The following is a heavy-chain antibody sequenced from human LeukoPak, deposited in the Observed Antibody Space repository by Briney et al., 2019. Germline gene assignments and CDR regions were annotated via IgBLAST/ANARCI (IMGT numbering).Heavy chain of an antibody. V-gene: IGHV1-2*02. J-gene: IGHJ4*02. CDR1: GYTFTGYY. Sequence: ASVKVSCKASGYTFTGYYMHWVRQAPGQGLEWMGWTNPNSGGTNYAQKFQGRVTMTRDTSISTAYMELSRLRFDDTAVYYCARGFGESSGVDYWGQGSLVTVSS. CDR2: TNPNSGGT. D-gene: IGHD3-10*01. CDR3: ARGFGESSGVDY.